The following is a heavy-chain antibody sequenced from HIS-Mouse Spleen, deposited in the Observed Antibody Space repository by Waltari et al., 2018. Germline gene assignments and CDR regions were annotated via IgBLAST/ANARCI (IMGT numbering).Heavy chain of an antibody. Sequence: QVQLQESGPGLVKPSQTLSLTCTVSGGSISSGGYYWSWIRQHPGKGLEWIGYIYYSGSTYYNPSLKSRVTISVDTSKNQFSLKLSSVTAADTAVYYCARAYYDSSGYYYYYYGMDVWGQGTTVTVSS. V-gene: IGHV4-31*03. D-gene: IGHD3-22*01. CDR1: GGSISSGGYY. CDR2: IYYSGST. J-gene: IGHJ6*02. CDR3: ARAYYDSSGYYYYYYGMDV.